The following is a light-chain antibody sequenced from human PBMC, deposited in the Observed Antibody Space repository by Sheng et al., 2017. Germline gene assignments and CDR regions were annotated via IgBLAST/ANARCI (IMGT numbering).Light chain of an antibody. J-gene: IGKJ3*01. CDR2: GAS. V-gene: IGKV3-20*01. Sequence: DIVLTQSPGTLSLSPGERATLSCRASQSVSSTYLAWYQQTPGQPPRLLIYGASSRANGIPDRFSGSGSGTDFTLTISRLEPEDFAVYYCQQYGRSPGTFGPGTKVDIK. CDR3: QQYGRSPGT. CDR1: QSVSSTY.